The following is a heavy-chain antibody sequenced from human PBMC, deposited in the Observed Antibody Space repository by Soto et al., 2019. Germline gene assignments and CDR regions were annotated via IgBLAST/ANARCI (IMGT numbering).Heavy chain of an antibody. CDR1: GYSFINYW. Sequence: PGESLKISCKASGYSFINYWITWVRQMPGKGLEWMGRIDPSDSYTDYSPSFQGHVSFSADKSISTAYLQWSSLKASDTAMYYCARWAYCSGGSCPDVWGQGTTLTVSS. CDR3: ARWAYCSGGSCPDV. J-gene: IGHJ6*02. CDR2: IDPSDSYT. D-gene: IGHD2-15*01. V-gene: IGHV5-10-1*01.